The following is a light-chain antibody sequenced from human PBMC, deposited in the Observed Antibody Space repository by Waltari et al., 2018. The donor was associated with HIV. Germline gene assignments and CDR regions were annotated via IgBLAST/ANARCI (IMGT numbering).Light chain of an antibody. Sequence: DIQMTQPPSSLSASTGGRVAHTYQASENISKNLTWFQQKAGHVPKLLIYASSNLQTGVPSRFSGGGSGTDYTFTIDSLQPEDIATYFCLQYDNLPYTFGQGTTLEIK. CDR2: ASS. V-gene: IGKV1-33*01. CDR1: ENISKN. CDR3: LQYDNLPYT. J-gene: IGKJ2*01.